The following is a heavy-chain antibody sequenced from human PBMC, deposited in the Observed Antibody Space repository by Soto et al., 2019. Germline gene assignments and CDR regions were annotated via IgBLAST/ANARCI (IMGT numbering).Heavy chain of an antibody. CDR1: GFTFSSYG. V-gene: IGHV3-33*01. CDR2: IWYDGSNK. D-gene: IGHD3-3*01. Sequence: PGGSLRLSCAASGFTFSSYGMHWVRQAPGKGLEWVAVIWYDGSNKYYADSVKGRFTISRDNSKNTLYLQMNSLRAEDTAVYYCAWSTHYMEVWGKGTTVTVSS. CDR3: AWSTHYMEV. J-gene: IGHJ6*03.